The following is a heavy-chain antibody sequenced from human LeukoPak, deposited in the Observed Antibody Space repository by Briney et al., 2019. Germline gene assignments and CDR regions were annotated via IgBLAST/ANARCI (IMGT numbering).Heavy chain of an antibody. J-gene: IGHJ4*02. D-gene: IGHD1-26*01. CDR1: GFTFSSYA. V-gene: IGHV3-30-3*01. CDR2: ISYDGTNK. CDR3: ARVPRWELLGGWYYFDY. Sequence: SGRSLRLSCAASGFTFSSYAMHWVRQAPGKGLEWVAVISYDGTNKYYADSVKGRFTISRDNSKNTLYLQMNSLRAEDTAVYYCARVPRWELLGGWYYFDYWGQGTLVTVSS.